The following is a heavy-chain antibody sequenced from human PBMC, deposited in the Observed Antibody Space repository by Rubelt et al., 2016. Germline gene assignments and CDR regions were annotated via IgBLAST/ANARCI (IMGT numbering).Heavy chain of an antibody. D-gene: IGHD6-19*01. Sequence: YYADSVKGRFTISRDNAKNSLYLQMNSLRAEDTAVYYCARSVAGTGGWFDPWGQGTLVTVSS. CDR3: ARSVAGTGGWFDP. J-gene: IGHJ5*02. V-gene: IGHV3-11*01.